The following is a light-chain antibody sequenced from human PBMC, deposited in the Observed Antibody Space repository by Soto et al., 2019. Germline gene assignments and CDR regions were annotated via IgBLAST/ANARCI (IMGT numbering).Light chain of an antibody. CDR2: KAC. CDR3: QQYNSYSLT. CDR1: QSISSW. Sequence: DIQMTQSPCTLSASVGDRVTITCRASQSISSWLAWYQQKPGKAPKLLIYKACSLESGVPSRFSGSGSGTEFTLTISSLQPDDFATYYCQQYNSYSLTFGQGTKVDIK. V-gene: IGKV1-5*03. J-gene: IGKJ1*01.